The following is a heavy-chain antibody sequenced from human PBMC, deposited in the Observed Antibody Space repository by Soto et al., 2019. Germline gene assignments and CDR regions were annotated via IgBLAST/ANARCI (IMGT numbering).Heavy chain of an antibody. D-gene: IGHD6-13*01. Sequence: EVQLLESGGGLVQPGRSLRLSCTASGFTFSSHAMTWVRQAPGKGLEWVSGLSDSGDSIYYADSVKGRFTIYRDNSMNTLYLQMNTLSVGDTAVYYCAKVSSSWYAGFFDLWGQGTLVTVSS. V-gene: IGHV3-23*01. J-gene: IGHJ4*02. CDR2: LSDSGDSI. CDR1: GFTFSSHA. CDR3: AKVSSSWYAGFFDL.